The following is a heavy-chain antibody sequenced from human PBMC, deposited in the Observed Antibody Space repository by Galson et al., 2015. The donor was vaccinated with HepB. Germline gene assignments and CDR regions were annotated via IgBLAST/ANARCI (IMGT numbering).Heavy chain of an antibody. CDR3: ASLPRYDSSGYSYAFDI. CDR2: IYSGGST. D-gene: IGHD3-22*01. CDR1: GFTVSSNY. V-gene: IGHV3-66*01. Sequence: SLRLSCAASGFTVSSNYMSWVRQAPGKGLEWVSVIYSGGSTYYADSVKGRFTISRDNSKNTLYLQMNSLRAEDTAVYYCASLPRYDSSGYSYAFDIWGQGTMVTVSS. J-gene: IGHJ3*02.